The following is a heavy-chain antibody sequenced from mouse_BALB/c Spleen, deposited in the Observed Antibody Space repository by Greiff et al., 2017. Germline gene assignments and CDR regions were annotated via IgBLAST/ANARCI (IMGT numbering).Heavy chain of an antibody. D-gene: IGHD2-2*01. CDR3: ARGGEWFSWFAY. V-gene: IGHV1S56*01. J-gene: IGHJ3*01. CDR2: IYPGDGST. CDR1: GYTFTSYD. Sequence: VQLQQSGPELVKPGDLVKISCKATGYTFTSYDINWVKQRPGQGLEWIGWIYPGDGSTKYNEKFKGKATLTADKSSSTAYMQLISLTSENSAVYFCARGGEWFSWFAYWGQGTLVTVSA.